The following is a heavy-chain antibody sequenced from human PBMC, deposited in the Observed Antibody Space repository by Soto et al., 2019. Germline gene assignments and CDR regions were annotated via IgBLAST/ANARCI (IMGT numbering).Heavy chain of an antibody. CDR2: INPSGGST. D-gene: IGHD2-2*01. CDR1: GYTFTSYY. CDR3: AREPYIVVVPAAPRWFGP. J-gene: IGHJ5*02. V-gene: IGHV1-46*01. Sequence: ASVKVSCKASGYTFTSYYMHWVRQAPGQGLEWMGIINPSGGSTSYAQKFQGRVTMTRDTSTSTVYMELSSLRSEDTAVYYFAREPYIVVVPAAPRWFGPWGQGTLVTVSS.